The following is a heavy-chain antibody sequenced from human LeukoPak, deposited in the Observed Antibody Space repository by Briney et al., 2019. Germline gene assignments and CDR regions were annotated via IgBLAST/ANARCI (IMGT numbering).Heavy chain of an antibody. CDR1: GGSISSSSYY. CDR2: ISGSGGST. CDR3: AKDGIGRGPVVVPAARRAPLDY. Sequence: ETLSLTCTVSGGSISSSSYYWGWVRQAPGKGLEWVSAISGSGGSTYYADSVKGRFTISRDNSKNTLYLQMNSLRAEDTAVYYCAKDGIGRGPVVVPAARRAPLDYWGQGTLVTVSS. J-gene: IGHJ4*02. D-gene: IGHD2-2*01. V-gene: IGHV3-23*01.